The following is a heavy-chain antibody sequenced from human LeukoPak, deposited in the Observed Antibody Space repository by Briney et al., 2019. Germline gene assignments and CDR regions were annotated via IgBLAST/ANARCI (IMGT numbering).Heavy chain of an antibody. J-gene: IGHJ4*02. Sequence: GGSLRLSCAASGFTFSSYAMSWVRQAPGKGLEWVSAISGSGGSTYYADSVKGRFTISRDNSKNTLYLQMNSLRAEDTAVYYCAKLLDGTAPWAAGRSWDYWGQGTLVTVSS. CDR3: AKLLDGTAPWAAGRSWDY. V-gene: IGHV3-23*01. D-gene: IGHD6-13*01. CDR2: ISGSGGST. CDR1: GFTFSSYA.